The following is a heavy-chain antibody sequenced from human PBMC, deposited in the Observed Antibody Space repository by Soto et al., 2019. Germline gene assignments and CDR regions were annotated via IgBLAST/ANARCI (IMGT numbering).Heavy chain of an antibody. CDR1: GGTFSSYA. V-gene: IGHV1-69*13. D-gene: IGHD3-10*01. CDR2: IIPIFGTA. J-gene: IGHJ6*02. CDR3: ARAPPYMVRGVIIRNNYYYYGMDV. Sequence: ASVKVSCKASGGTFSSYAISWVRQAPGQGLEWMGGIIPIFGTANYAQKFQGRVTITADESTSTAYMELSSLRSEDTAVYYCARAPPYMVRGVIIRNNYYYYGMDVWGQGTTVTVSS.